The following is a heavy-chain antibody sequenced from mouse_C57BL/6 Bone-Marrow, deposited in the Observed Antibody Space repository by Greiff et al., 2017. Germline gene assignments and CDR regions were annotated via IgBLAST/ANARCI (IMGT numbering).Heavy chain of an antibody. Sequence: VQLKQSGPVLVKPGASVKMSCKASGYTFTDYYMNWVKQSHGKSLEWIGVINPYNGGTSYNQKFKGKATFTVDKSSSTAYMELNSLTSEDSAVYYCARGEKAMDYWGQGTSVTVSS. CDR1: GYTFTDYY. CDR3: ARGEKAMDY. J-gene: IGHJ4*01. CDR2: INPYNGGT. V-gene: IGHV1-19*01.